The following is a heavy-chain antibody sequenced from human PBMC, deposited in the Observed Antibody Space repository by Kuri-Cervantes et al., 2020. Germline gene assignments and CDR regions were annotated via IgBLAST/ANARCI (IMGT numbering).Heavy chain of an antibody. V-gene: IGHV1-69*06. CDR3: ARPDPETYYYGSGSDRNYYYYGMDV. CDR2: IIPIFGTA. Sequence: SVKVSCKASGGTFSSYAISWVRQAPGQGLEWMGGIIPIFGTANYAQKFQGRVTITADKSTSTAYMELSSLRSEDTAVYYCARPDPETYYYGSGSDRNYYYYGMDVWGQGTTVTVSS. J-gene: IGHJ6*02. CDR1: GGTFSSYA. D-gene: IGHD3-10*01.